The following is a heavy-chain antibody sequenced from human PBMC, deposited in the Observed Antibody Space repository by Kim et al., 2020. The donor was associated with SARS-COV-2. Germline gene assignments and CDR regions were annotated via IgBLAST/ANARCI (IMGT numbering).Heavy chain of an antibody. Sequence: GGSLRLSCAASGFTFSSYGMHWVRQAPGKGLEWVAVISYDGSNKYYADSVKGRFTISRDNSKNTLYLQMNSLRAEDTAVYYCAKDRHSYGYDAFDIWGQGTMVTVSS. CDR3: AKDRHSYGYDAFDI. CDR2: ISYDGSNK. V-gene: IGHV3-30*18. J-gene: IGHJ3*02. CDR1: GFTFSSYG. D-gene: IGHD5-18*01.